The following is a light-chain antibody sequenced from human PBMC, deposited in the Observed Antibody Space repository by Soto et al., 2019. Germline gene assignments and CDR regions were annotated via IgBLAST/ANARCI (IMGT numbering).Light chain of an antibody. CDR2: EVS. CDR1: SSDIGGYNY. V-gene: IGLV2-14*01. Sequence: QSALTQPASVSASPGQSIAISCTGTSSDIGGYNYVSWYQQHPGKAPKLMIYEVSNRPSGVSNRFSGSKSGDTASLTISGLQPEDDADYYCTSYTSSSTLVFGTGTKLTVL. CDR3: TSYTSSSTLV. J-gene: IGLJ1*01.